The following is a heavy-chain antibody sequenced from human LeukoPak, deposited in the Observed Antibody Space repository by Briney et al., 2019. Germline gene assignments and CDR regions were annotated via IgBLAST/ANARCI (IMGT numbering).Heavy chain of an antibody. CDR3: ARVGSGWSDFDY. J-gene: IGHJ4*02. D-gene: IGHD6-19*01. CDR1: GFTFSSYE. V-gene: IGHV3-48*03. CDR2: ISISSTTI. Sequence: GGSLRLSCAASGFTFSSYEMIWVRQASGRGLEWLSYISISSTTIYYAGSVKGRFTISRDNAKKSLYLQMNSLRAEDTAVYYCARVGSGWSDFDYWGQGTLVTVSS.